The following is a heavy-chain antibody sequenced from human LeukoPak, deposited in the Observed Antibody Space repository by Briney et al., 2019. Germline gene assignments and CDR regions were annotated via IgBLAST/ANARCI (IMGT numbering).Heavy chain of an antibody. J-gene: IGHJ4*02. CDR3: ARATYYYDSSGYPNFDY. Sequence: GASVKVSCKASGGTFSSYAISWVRQAPGQGLEWMGGIIPIFGTANYAQKFQGRVTITADESTSTAYMELSSLRSEDTAVYYCARATYYYDSSGYPNFDYWGQGTLVTVSS. CDR2: IIPIFGTA. CDR1: GGTFSSYA. D-gene: IGHD3-22*01. V-gene: IGHV1-69*13.